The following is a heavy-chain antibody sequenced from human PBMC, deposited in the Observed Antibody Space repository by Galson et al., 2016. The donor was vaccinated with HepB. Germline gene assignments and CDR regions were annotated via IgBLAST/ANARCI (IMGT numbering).Heavy chain of an antibody. J-gene: IGHJ4*02. CDR2: ISWNSAFI. CDR1: GLTFDDYA. V-gene: IGHV3-9*01. D-gene: IGHD3-10*01. Sequence: SLRLSCAAFGLTFDDYAMHWVRQPPGKGLEWVSGISWNSAFIGYADSVRGRFTISRDNAKNSLYLQMNSLRSEDTALYYCAKAQYGSGTFLAIDYWGQGTLVTVSS. CDR3: AKAQYGSGTFLAIDY.